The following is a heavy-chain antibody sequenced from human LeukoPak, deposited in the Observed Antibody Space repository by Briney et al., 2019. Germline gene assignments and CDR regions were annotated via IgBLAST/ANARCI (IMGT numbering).Heavy chain of an antibody. CDR1: GGTFSSYA. CDR3: ATDPIYCSSTSCSDY. J-gene: IGHJ4*02. CDR2: IIPIFGTA. D-gene: IGHD2-2*01. V-gene: IGHV1-69*06. Sequence: SVKVSCKASGGTFSSYAISWVRQAPGQGLEWMGGIIPIFGTANYAQKFQGRVTMTEDTSTDTAYMELSSLRSEDTAVYYCATDPIYCSSTSCSDYWGQGTLVTVSS.